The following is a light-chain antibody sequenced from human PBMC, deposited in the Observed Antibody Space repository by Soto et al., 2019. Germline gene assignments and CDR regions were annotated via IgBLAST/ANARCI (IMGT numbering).Light chain of an antibody. J-gene: IGKJ1*01. Sequence: EIVMTQSQATLSVSPGERATLSCRASQSVSSDLAWYQQKPGQPPRLLVYGASTRATGIPVRFSGSGSETEFALTISSLQSEDFAVYYCQQYNQWPTFGQGTKVEIK. V-gene: IGKV3-15*01. CDR2: GAS. CDR3: QQYNQWPT. CDR1: QSVSSD.